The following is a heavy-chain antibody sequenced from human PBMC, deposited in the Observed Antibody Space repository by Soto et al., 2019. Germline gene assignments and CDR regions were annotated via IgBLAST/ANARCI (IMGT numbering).Heavy chain of an antibody. CDR2: IYYSGST. Sequence: SETLSLTCTVSGGSISSYYWSWIRQPPGKGLEWIGYIYYSGSTNYNPSLKSRVTISVDTSKNQFSLKLSSVTAADTAVYYCARARYYNWNYYFDYWGQGTLVTVSS. V-gene: IGHV4-59*01. CDR1: GGSISSYY. D-gene: IGHD1-7*01. CDR3: ARARYYNWNYYFDY. J-gene: IGHJ4*02.